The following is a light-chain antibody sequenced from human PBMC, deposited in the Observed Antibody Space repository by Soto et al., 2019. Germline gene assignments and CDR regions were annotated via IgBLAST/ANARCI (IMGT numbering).Light chain of an antibody. CDR3: QHYQSSMWT. CDR1: QRINGY. Sequence: IQMTHSPFSLSASVGDSVTITRRISQRINGYLNWYQQKPGKAPKVLIYAASSLPSGVPSRFSSIGAGTDCTPSISSLQPDDVATDYCQHYQSSMWTFGQGTKVDIK. V-gene: IGKV1-39*01. J-gene: IGKJ1*01. CDR2: AAS.